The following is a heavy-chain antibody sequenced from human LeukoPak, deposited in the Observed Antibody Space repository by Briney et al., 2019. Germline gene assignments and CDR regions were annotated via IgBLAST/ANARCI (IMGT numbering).Heavy chain of an antibody. Sequence: SETLSLTCTASGDSMSVYYWSWIRQPPGKGLEYIGYVYHSGSTDYNPSLEGRVTISMDTSKSQVSLKLYSVTAADTAVYYCARDTSAWVLWGQGTLVTVSS. D-gene: IGHD6-19*01. J-gene: IGHJ1*01. V-gene: IGHV4-59*01. CDR2: VYHSGST. CDR1: GDSMSVYY. CDR3: ARDTSAWVL.